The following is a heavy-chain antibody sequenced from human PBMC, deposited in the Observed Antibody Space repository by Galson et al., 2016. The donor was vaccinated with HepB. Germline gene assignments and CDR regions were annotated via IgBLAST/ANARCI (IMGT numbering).Heavy chain of an antibody. CDR1: GYSFTSHS. V-gene: IGHV1-18*01. D-gene: IGHD3-10*01. Sequence: SVKVSCKASGYSFTSHSISWVRQAPGQGLEWMGYITTYSGDTYYAPNLQGRVTMTTDTSTRTANMELRSLRSDDTAVYYCARDRDNYGSGSDYWGQGTLVTVSS. CDR2: ITTYSGDT. CDR3: ARDRDNYGSGSDY. J-gene: IGHJ4*02.